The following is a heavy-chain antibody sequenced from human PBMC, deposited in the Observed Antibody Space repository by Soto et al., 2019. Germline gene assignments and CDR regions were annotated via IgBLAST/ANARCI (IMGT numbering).Heavy chain of an antibody. V-gene: IGHV3-11*05. CDR1: RFTFSDYY. CDR2: ISSSSSYT. D-gene: IGHD5-12*01. Sequence: QVQLVESGGGLVKPGGSLRLSCAASRFTFSDYYMSWIRQAPGKGLEWVSFISSSSSYTNYADSVKGRFTISRDNAKNSLYLQMNSLRAEDTAVYYCAGCSGRDGYNYLGEPDYWGQGTLVTVSS. CDR3: AGCSGRDGYNYLGEPDY. J-gene: IGHJ4*02.